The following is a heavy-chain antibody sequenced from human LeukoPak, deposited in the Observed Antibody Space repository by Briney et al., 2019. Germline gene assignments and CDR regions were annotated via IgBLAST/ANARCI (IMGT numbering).Heavy chain of an antibody. J-gene: IGHJ5*02. V-gene: IGHV4-61*02. D-gene: IGHD3-16*01. Sequence: PSQTLSLTCTVSGGSISSGSYYWSWIRQPAGKGLEWIGRIYTSGSTNYNPSLKSRVTISVDTSKNQFSLKLSSVTAADTAVYYCARGWGLDWFDPWGQGTLVTVSS. CDR2: IYTSGST. CDR3: ARGWGLDWFDP. CDR1: GGSISSGSYY.